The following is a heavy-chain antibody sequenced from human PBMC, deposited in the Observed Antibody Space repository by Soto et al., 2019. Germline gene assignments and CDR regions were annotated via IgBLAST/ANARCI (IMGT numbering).Heavy chain of an antibody. CDR3: ASRGYSYANYYYYGMDV. CDR2: IIPIFGTA. V-gene: IGHV1-69*06. D-gene: IGHD5-18*01. CDR1: GGTFSSYA. J-gene: IGHJ6*02. Sequence: SVKVSCKASGGTFSSYAISWVRQAPGQGLEWMGGIIPIFGTANYAQKFQGRVTITADKYTSTAYMELSSLRSEDTAVYYCASRGYSYANYYYYGMDVWGQGTTVTVS.